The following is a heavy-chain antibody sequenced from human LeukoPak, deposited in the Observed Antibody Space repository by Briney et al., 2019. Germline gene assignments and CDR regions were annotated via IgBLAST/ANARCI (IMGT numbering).Heavy chain of an antibody. V-gene: IGHV4-39*02. J-gene: IGHJ4*02. Sequence: PSETLSLTCTVSGGSISSSSYYWGWIRQSPGKGLEWIGSIYYSGCTYYNPSLKSRVTISVDTSKNHFSLKLNSVTAADTAVYFCARKDSSGYWPFDYWGQGTLVTVSS. CDR3: ARKDSSGYWPFDY. CDR1: GGSISSSSYY. D-gene: IGHD3-22*01. CDR2: IYYSGCT.